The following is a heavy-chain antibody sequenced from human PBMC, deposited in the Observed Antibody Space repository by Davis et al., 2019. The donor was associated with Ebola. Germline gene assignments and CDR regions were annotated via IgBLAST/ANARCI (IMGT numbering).Heavy chain of an antibody. D-gene: IGHD2-21*02. V-gene: IGHV1-69*13. CDR2: IIPIFGTA. Sequence: AASVKVSCKASGYTFTGYFIHWVRQAPGQGLEWMGGIIPIFGTANYAQKFQGRVTITADESTSTAYMELSSLRSEDTAVYYCARRGDWFDYWGQGTLVTVSS. J-gene: IGHJ4*02. CDR1: GYTFTGYF. CDR3: ARRGDWFDY.